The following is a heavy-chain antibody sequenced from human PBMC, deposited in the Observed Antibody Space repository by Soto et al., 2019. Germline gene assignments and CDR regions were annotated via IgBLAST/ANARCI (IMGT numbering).Heavy chain of an antibody. CDR3: AKDLYGDPGRDFDY. V-gene: IGHV3-9*01. CDR1: GFTFDDYA. D-gene: IGHD4-17*01. CDR2: ISWNSGSI. Sequence: EVQLVESGGGLVQPGRSLRLSCAASGFTFDDYAMHWVRQAPGKGLEWVSGISWNSGSIGYADSVKGRFTISRDNAKNSLYLQMNSLRAEDTALYYCAKDLYGDPGRDFDYWGQGTLVTGSS. J-gene: IGHJ4*02.